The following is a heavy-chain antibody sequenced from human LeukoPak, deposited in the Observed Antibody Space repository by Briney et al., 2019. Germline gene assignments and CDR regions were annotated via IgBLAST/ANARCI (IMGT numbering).Heavy chain of an antibody. V-gene: IGHV4-34*01. D-gene: IGHD4-11*01. CDR3: ARGSRGVTSGPEYCFDY. CDR1: GGSFSGYY. CDR2: INHSGST. Sequence: SETLSLTCAVYGGSFSGYYWSWIRQPPGKGLEWIGEINHSGSTNYNPSLKSRVTISVDTSKNQFSLKLSSVTAADTAVYYCARGSRGVTSGPEYCFDYWGQGTLVTVSS. J-gene: IGHJ4*02.